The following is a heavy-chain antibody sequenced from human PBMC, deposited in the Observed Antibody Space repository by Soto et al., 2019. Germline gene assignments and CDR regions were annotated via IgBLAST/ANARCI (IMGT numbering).Heavy chain of an antibody. V-gene: IGHV3-7*05. Sequence: EVQLVESGGGLVQPGGSLRLSCAASGFTFSYYGMSWVRQAPGKGLEWVANIKKDGGAKYYVDSVKGRFTISRHNAKNSMYLQMNSLRDEDPAVYFCVRGRTGMDVWGQGTTVTVSS. CDR1: GFTFSYYG. J-gene: IGHJ6*02. CDR3: VRGRTGMDV. CDR2: IKKDGGAK.